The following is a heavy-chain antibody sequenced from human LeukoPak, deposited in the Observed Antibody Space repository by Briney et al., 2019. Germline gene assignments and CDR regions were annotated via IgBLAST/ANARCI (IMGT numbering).Heavy chain of an antibody. J-gene: IGHJ4*02. CDR3: AKGDPVAAGDY. Sequence: GRSLRLPCAASGFTFDDYAMHWVRQAPGKGLEWVSGISWNSGSIGYADSVKGRFTISRDNAKNSLYLQMNSLRAEDTALYYCAKGDPVAAGDYWGQGTLVTVSS. CDR1: GFTFDDYA. D-gene: IGHD6-13*01. V-gene: IGHV3-9*01. CDR2: ISWNSGSI.